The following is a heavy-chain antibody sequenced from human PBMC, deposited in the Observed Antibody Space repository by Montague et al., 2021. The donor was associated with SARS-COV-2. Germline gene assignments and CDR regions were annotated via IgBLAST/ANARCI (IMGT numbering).Heavy chain of an antibody. CDR1: GFTFSSYA. J-gene: IGHJ5*02. D-gene: IGHD1-26*01. CDR2: ISYDGSNK. Sequence: SLRLSCAASGFTFSSYAMHWVRQAPGKGLEWVALISYDGSNKYYADSVKGRFTISGDNSKNTLYLQMNSLRAEDTAVYYCARDSGSSFDPWGQGTLVTVSS. V-gene: IGHV3-30*04. CDR3: ARDSGSSFDP.